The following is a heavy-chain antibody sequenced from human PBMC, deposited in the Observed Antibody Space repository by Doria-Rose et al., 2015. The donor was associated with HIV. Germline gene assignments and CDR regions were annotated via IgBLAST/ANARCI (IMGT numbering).Heavy chain of an antibody. D-gene: IGHD2-2*01. CDR2: MSFDGTDK. J-gene: IGHJ4*02. Sequence: VQLVESGGGVVQPGRSLRLSCAASGFTFSSYTMHWVRQAPGKGLEWVTLMSFDGTDKYYADSVKGRFTISRDNSENTLYLQMNSLRTEDTAVYYCARDPFYGQLPDYWGQGTLVTVSS. CDR1: GFTFSSYT. CDR3: ARDPFYGQLPDY. V-gene: IGHV3-30*04.